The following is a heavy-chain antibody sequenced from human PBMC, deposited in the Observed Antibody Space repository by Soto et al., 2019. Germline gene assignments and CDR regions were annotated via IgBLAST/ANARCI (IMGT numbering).Heavy chain of an antibody. Sequence: PGVSPGLSCAASGFTFSTDGMNWVRQAPGKGLEWVSSISSSSSYIYYADSVKGRFTISRDNAKNSLYLQMNSLRAEDTAVYYCARAYSGSYYSTHWGQGTLVTVSS. CDR3: ARAYSGSYYSTH. CDR1: GFTFSTDG. J-gene: IGHJ4*02. CDR2: ISSSSSYI. D-gene: IGHD1-26*01. V-gene: IGHV3-21*01.